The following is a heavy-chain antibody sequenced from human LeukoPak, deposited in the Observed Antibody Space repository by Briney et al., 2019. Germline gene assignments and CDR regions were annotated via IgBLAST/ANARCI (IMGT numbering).Heavy chain of an antibody. CDR2: IKEDGSEI. D-gene: IGHD4-23*01. J-gene: IGHJ4*02. CDR3: ARDRGYSSFDY. Sequence: PGGSLRLSCEASAFTFSSYWTSWVRQAPGKWLERVANIKEDGSEINYVDSVKGRFTISRDNAKNSLFLQMNSLRVEDTAVYYCARDRGYSSFDYWGQGTLVTVSS. CDR1: AFTFSSYW. V-gene: IGHV3-7*01.